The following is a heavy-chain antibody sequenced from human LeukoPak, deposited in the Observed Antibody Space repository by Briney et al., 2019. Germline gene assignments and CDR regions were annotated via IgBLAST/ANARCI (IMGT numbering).Heavy chain of an antibody. J-gene: IGHJ3*01. CDR3: ARQMDDAFDL. CDR1: GGSIFSYY. V-gene: IGHV4-59*08. D-gene: IGHD2-8*01. CDR2: VYHSGST. Sequence: SETLSLTCTVSGGSIFSYYWSWIRQPPGKGLEWIGYVYHSGSTNYNPALKSRVTMSVDTSKNQFSLRLNSVSAADTAVYYCARQMDDAFDLWGQGTMVSVSS.